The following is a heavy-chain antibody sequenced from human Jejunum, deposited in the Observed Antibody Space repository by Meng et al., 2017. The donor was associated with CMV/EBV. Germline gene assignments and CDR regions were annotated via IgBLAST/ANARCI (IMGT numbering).Heavy chain of an antibody. CDR2: ISSSGGSS. J-gene: IGHJ4*02. CDR1: VFTFRYYF. D-gene: IGHD4-23*01. V-gene: IGHV3-23*01. Sequence: SVFTFRYYFMSWVLQAPGKRLGLVSSISSSGGSSYYSDSVKSRFTISIHSFQNTLYLQLNILRAEDTAVYYCAKDGGTYSGGFDYWGQGTLVTVSS. CDR3: AKDGGTYSGGFDY.